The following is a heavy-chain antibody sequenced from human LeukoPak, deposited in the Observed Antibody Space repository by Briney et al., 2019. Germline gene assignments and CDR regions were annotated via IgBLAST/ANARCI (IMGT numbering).Heavy chain of an antibody. CDR1: GGTFSSYA. Sequence: GASVKVSCKASGGTFSSYAISWVRQAPGQGLGWMGRIIPIFGTANYAQKFQGRVTITTDESTSTAYMELSSLRSEDTAVYYCARSPGIAAAELDWGQGTLVTVSS. D-gene: IGHD6-13*01. CDR2: IIPIFGTA. V-gene: IGHV1-69*05. J-gene: IGHJ4*02. CDR3: ARSPGIAAAELD.